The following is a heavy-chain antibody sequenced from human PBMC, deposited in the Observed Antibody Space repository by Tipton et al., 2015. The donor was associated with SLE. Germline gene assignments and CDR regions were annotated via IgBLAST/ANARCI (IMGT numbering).Heavy chain of an antibody. V-gene: IGHV4-59*01. J-gene: IGHJ6*03. CDR1: GGSISSYY. CDR3: ARVSGEYYYYYMDV. CDR2: IYYSGST. Sequence: LRLSCTVSGGSISSYYWSWIRQPPGKGLEWIGYIYYSGSTNYNPSLKSRVTISVDTSKNQFSLKLSSVTAADTAVYYCARVSGEYYYYYMDVWGKGTTVTVSS. D-gene: IGHD3-10*01.